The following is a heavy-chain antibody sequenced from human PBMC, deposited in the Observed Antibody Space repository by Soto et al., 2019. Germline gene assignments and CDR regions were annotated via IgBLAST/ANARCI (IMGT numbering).Heavy chain of an antibody. J-gene: IGHJ6*02. CDR3: ARGQQQLVGYYGMDV. Sequence: SVKVSCKSSGYTFTSYDINCVRHATGQGLEWMGWMNPNSGNTGYAQKFQGRVTMTRNTSISTAYMELSSLRSEDTAVYYCARGQQQLVGYYGMDVWGQGTTVTV. D-gene: IGHD6-13*01. CDR2: MNPNSGNT. V-gene: IGHV1-8*01. CDR1: GYTFTSYD.